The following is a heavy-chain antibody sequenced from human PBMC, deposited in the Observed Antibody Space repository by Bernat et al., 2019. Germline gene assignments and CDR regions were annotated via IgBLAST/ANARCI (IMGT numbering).Heavy chain of an antibody. D-gene: IGHD2-15*01. CDR1: GFTFSDYY. Sequence: QVQLVESGGGLVKPGGSLRLSCAASGFTFSDYYMSWIRQAPGKGLEWVSYISSSSSYTNYAGSVKGLFTISRDNAKNSLYLQMNSLRAEDTAVYYCARARGYCSGGSCYYDFDYWGQGTLVTVSS. CDR3: ARARGYCSGGSCYYDFDY. J-gene: IGHJ4*02. V-gene: IGHV3-11*05. CDR2: ISSSSSYT.